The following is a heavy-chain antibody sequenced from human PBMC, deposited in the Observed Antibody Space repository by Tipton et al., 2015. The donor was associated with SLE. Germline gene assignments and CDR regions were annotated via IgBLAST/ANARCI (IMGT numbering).Heavy chain of an antibody. CDR3: ARQSGGYYYMDV. V-gene: IGHV5-10-1*01. D-gene: IGHD1-26*01. CDR1: GYSFSNYW. J-gene: IGHJ6*03. Sequence: QLVQSGADAKKPGESLRISCKGSGYSFSNYWISWVRQMLGKGLEWMGRIDPSDSYTNYSPSFQGHVTISADKSISTAYLQWSSLKASDTAMYYCARQSGGYYYMDVWGKGTTVTVSS. CDR2: IDPSDSYT.